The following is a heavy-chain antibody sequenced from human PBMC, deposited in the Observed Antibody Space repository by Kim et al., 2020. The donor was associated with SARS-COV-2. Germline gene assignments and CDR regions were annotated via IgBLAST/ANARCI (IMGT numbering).Heavy chain of an antibody. CDR1: GFTFSSHA. D-gene: IGHD3-9*01. CDR2: TTGSGSAT. V-gene: IGHV3-23*01. CDR3: VKDADILPTYFFDL. Sequence: GGSLRLSCVASGFTFSSHAMGWVRLAPGKGLEIVSATTGSGSATSYADSVKGRFSLSRDNSKNILFLQMNSLRAKDTARHICVKDADILPTYFFDLWGPGTQVTVSS. J-gene: IGHJ4*02.